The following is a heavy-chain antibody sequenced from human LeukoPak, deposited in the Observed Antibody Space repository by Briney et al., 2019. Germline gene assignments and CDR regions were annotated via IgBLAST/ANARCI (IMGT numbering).Heavy chain of an antibody. Sequence: SETLSLTCAVYGGSFSGYYWSWIRQPPGKGLEWIGEINHSGSTNYNPSLKSRVTISVDTSKNQFSLKPSSVTAADTAVYYCARGSPGIAAAGTRVSGYYYMDVWGKGTTVTVSS. CDR3: ARGSPGIAAAGTRVSGYYYMDV. CDR2: INHSGST. J-gene: IGHJ6*03. CDR1: GGSFSGYY. V-gene: IGHV4-34*01. D-gene: IGHD6-13*01.